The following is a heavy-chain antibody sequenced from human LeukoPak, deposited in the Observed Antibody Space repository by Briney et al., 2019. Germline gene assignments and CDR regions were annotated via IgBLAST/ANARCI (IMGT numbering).Heavy chain of an antibody. J-gene: IGHJ5*02. D-gene: IGHD2-2*01. Sequence: GGSLRLSCAASGFTFGSYAMHWVRQAPGKGLEWVAVISYDGSNKYYADSVKGRFTISRDNSKNTLYLQMNSLRAEDTAVYYCARGPRAYQLLDWFDPWGQGTLVTVSS. CDR1: GFTFGSYA. CDR2: ISYDGSNK. CDR3: ARGPRAYQLLDWFDP. V-gene: IGHV3-30*01.